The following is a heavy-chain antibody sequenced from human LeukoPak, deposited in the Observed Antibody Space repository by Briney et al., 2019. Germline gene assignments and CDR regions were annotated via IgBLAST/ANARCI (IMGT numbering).Heavy chain of an antibody. J-gene: IGHJ4*02. CDR2: IRSKAYGGTT. Sequence: GGSLRLSCTASGFTFGDYAVSWFRQAPGKGLEWVGFIRSKAYGGTTEYAASVKGRFTISRDDSKSIAYLQMNSLRAEDTAVYYCARGGPRRDGYMYWGQGTLVTVSS. CDR3: ARGGPRRDGYMY. D-gene: IGHD5-24*01. CDR1: GFTFGDYA. V-gene: IGHV3-49*03.